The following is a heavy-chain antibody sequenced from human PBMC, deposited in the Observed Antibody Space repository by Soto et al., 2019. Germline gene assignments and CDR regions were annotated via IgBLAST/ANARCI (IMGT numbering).Heavy chain of an antibody. Sequence: GGSLRLSCTSSGFTSGVYTMAWVRQAPGKGLEWVGSIRSTAYGALTDYAASVKDRFIISRDDSRDVAYLQMNSRRTEDTAGDYGTRERERMILVRFYYXXXXVWGQGTTVTVSS. V-gene: IGHV3-49*04. CDR2: IRSTAYGALT. CDR1: GFTSGVYT. CDR3: TRERERMILVRFYYXXXXV. J-gene: IGHJ6*02. D-gene: IGHD2-8*02.